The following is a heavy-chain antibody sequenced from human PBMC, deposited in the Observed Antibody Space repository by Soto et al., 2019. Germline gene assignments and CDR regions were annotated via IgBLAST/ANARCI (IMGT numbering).Heavy chain of an antibody. CDR1: GFTFSSYW. V-gene: IGHV3-74*01. D-gene: IGHD3-22*01. CDR2: INSDGSST. J-gene: IGHJ4*02. Sequence: EVQLVESGGGLVQPGGSLRLSCAASGFTFSSYWMHWVRQAPGKGLVWVSRINSDGSSTSYADSVKGRLTISRDNPKSTMYMKRHSLRAEETAVYYGAIRASHYDRSGYSDYWGQGTLVTVSS. CDR3: AIRASHYDRSGYSDY.